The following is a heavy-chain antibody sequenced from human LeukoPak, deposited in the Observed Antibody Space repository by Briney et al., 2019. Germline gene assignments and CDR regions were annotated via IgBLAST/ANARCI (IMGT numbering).Heavy chain of an antibody. CDR1: GGTFSSYA. CDR2: IIPIFGTA. V-gene: IGHV1-69*05. D-gene: IGHD3-22*01. J-gene: IGHJ6*03. CDR3: ARAHYYDSSGYYDYYYYMDV. Sequence: SVKVSCKASGGTFSSYAVSWVRQAPGQGLEWMGGIIPIFGTANYAQKFQSRVTITTDESTSTAYMELSSLRSEDTAVYYCARAHYYDSSGYYDYYYYMDVWGKGTTVTVSS.